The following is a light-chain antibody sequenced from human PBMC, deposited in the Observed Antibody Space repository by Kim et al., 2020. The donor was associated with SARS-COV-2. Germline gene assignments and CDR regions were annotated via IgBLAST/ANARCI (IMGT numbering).Light chain of an antibody. CDR2: QDS. Sequence: VSPGQTVSITCSGDKLGDKYACWYQQKPGQSPVLVIYQDSKRPSGIPERFSGSNSGNTATLTISGTQAMDEADYYCQAWDSSTRVFGGGTQLTVL. CDR3: QAWDSSTRV. J-gene: IGLJ3*02. CDR1: KLGDKY. V-gene: IGLV3-1*01.